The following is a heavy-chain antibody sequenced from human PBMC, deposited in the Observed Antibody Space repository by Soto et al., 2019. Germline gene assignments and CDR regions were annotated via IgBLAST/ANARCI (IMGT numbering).Heavy chain of an antibody. V-gene: IGHV4-59*12. CDR1: GGSISSYY. CDR3: AREGLSGYDSYYYYYYMDV. J-gene: IGHJ6*03. CDR2: IYYSGST. D-gene: IGHD5-12*01. Sequence: LSLTCTVSGGSISSYYWSWIRQPPGKGLEWIGYIYYSGSTNYNPSLKSRVTISVDTSKNQFSLKLSSVTAADTAVYYCAREGLSGYDSYYYYYYMDVWGKGTTVTVSS.